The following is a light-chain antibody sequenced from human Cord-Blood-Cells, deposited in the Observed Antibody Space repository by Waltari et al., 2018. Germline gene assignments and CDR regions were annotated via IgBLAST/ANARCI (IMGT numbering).Light chain of an antibody. J-gene: IGKJ2*03. CDR3: QQRNSYPS. CDR1: QGISSY. Sequence: DIQLTQSPSFLSASVGDRVTITCRASQGISSYLAWYQQKPGKAPKLLIYAASTLQSGVPSRCSGSGSGTEFTLTSSSLQPEDFATYYCQQRNSYPSFGQGTKLEIK. CDR2: AAS. V-gene: IGKV1-9*01.